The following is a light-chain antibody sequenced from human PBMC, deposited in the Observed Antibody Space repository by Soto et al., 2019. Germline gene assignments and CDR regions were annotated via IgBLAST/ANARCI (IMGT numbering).Light chain of an antibody. CDR2: AAS. V-gene: IGKV1-39*01. Sequence: DIQMTQSPSSLSASVGDRVTITCRASQNINNYLNWYQQKPGKAPKLLIYAASNLQSGVPSRFSGSGSGTDFTLTISSLQPEDFATYFCQQSYSTPPWTFGQGTKVDI. J-gene: IGKJ1*01. CDR1: QNINNY. CDR3: QQSYSTPPWT.